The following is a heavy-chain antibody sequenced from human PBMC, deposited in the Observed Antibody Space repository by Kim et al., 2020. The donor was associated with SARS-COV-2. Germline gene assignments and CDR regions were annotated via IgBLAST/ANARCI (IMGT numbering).Heavy chain of an antibody. CDR3: ARVKRDYCFDY. V-gene: IGHV1-69*01. CDR2: A. Sequence: ANYAQKFQGRVTITADESTSTAYMELSSLRSEDTAVYYCARVKRDYCFDYWGQGTLVTVSS. J-gene: IGHJ4*02. D-gene: IGHD4-17*01.